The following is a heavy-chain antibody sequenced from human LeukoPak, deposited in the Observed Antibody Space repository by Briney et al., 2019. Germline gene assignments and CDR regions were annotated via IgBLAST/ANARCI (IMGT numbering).Heavy chain of an antibody. J-gene: IGHJ4*02. D-gene: IGHD3-10*01. CDR3: AKAIWFGESVFDY. V-gene: IGHV3-30*02. CDR2: IRYDGSNK. Sequence: GGSLRLSCAASGFTFSSYGMHWVRQAPGKGLEWVAFIRYDGSNKYYADSVKGRFTISRDNSKNTLYLQMNSLRAEDTAVYYCAKAIWFGESVFDYWGQGTLVTVSS. CDR1: GFTFSSYG.